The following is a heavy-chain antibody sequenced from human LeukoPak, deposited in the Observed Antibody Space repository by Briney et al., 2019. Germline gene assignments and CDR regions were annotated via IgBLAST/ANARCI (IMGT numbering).Heavy chain of an antibody. CDR2: IRYDGSNK. Sequence: GGSLRLSCAASGFTFSSYGTHWFRQAPGKGLEWVAFIRYDGSNKYYADSVKGRFTISRDNSKNTLYLQMNSLRAEDTAVYYCAKGLLEWLLSYMDVWGKGTTVTVSS. CDR1: GFTFSSYG. D-gene: IGHD3-3*01. J-gene: IGHJ6*03. V-gene: IGHV3-30*02. CDR3: AKGLLEWLLSYMDV.